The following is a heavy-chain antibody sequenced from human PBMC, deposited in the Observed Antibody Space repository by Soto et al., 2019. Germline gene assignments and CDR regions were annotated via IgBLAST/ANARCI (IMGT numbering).Heavy chain of an antibody. J-gene: IGHJ3*02. CDR1: GDSVSSNSGA. CDR3: ARAKTTYPLKAFDI. D-gene: IGHD4-17*01. Sequence: SQTLSLTCAISGDSVSSNSGAWNWIRQSPSRGLEWLGRTYYRSKWYNDYAVSVKSRITINPDTSKNQFSLQLNSVTPEDTAVYYCARAKTTYPLKAFDIWGQGTMVTVSS. CDR2: TYYRSKWYN. V-gene: IGHV6-1*01.